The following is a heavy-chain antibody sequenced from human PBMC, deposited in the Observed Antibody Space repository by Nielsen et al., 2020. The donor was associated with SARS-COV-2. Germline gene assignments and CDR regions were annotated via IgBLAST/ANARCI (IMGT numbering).Heavy chain of an antibody. J-gene: IGHJ6*02. D-gene: IGHD3-10*01. CDR3: AKEKFGEFPYYGMGV. V-gene: IGHV3-30*18. CDR1: GFTFSSYG. Sequence: GESLKISCAASGFTFSSYGMHWVRQAPGKGLEWVAVISYNGISNYYAHSVRGRFTISRDNANHALFLQMNSLRAEDTAVYYCAKEKFGEFPYYGMGVWGQGTTVTVSS. CDR2: ISYNGISN.